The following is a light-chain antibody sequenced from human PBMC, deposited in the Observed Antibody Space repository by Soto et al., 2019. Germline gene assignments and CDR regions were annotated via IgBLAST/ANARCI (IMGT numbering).Light chain of an antibody. V-gene: IGKV1-5*03. CDR3: QHYNSYSEA. CDR1: QTISSW. J-gene: IGKJ1*01. Sequence: IQMTQSPSTLSGSVGYRVTITCRASQTISSWLDWYQQKXGKAPKLLIYKASTLKSGVPSRFRGSGSGTEFTLTISSLQPDDFAPYYCQHYNSYSEAFGQGTKVDIK. CDR2: KAS.